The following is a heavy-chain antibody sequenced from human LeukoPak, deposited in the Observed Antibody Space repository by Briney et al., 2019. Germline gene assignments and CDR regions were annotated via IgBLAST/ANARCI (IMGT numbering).Heavy chain of an antibody. Sequence: GGSLRLSCAASGFTFSSYSMNWVRQAPGKGLEWVSSISSSSSYIYYADSVKGRFTISRDNAKNSLYLQMNSLRAEDTAAYYCASPRISSSWSPTWGQGTLVTVSS. D-gene: IGHD6-13*01. V-gene: IGHV3-21*01. CDR2: ISSSSSYI. CDR3: ASPRISSSWSPT. CDR1: GFTFSSYS. J-gene: IGHJ4*02.